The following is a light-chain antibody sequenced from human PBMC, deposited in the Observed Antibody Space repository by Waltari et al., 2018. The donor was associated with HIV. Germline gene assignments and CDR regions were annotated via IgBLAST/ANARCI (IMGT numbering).Light chain of an antibody. CDR3: SSFTTSQTYI. CDR2: DAT. V-gene: IGLV2-14*03. Sequence: HSALTQPASVSGSPGPSISIPCSGTGSDLGASAFLSWYQQHPGRPPKLIIYDATNRPSDVSARFSASKSGTTASLTITGLQDEDEADYFCSSFTTSQTYIFGSGSRVTVL. J-gene: IGLJ1*01. CDR1: GSDLGASAF.